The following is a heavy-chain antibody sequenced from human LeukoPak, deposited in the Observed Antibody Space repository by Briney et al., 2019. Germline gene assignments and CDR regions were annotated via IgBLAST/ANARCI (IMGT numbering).Heavy chain of an antibody. CDR1: GFSFSSYV. CDR2: ISQNGDNT. V-gene: IGHV3-64D*06. D-gene: IGHD3-10*01. J-gene: IGHJ4*02. Sequence: GGSLRLSCSVSGFSFSSYVLHWVRQAPGKGLESVSGISQNGDNTYYADSVRGRFTISKDNSENTLYLQMNSLRPEDTAVYYCMNPNHYGSGRWGQGTLVTVSS. CDR3: MNPNHYGSGR.